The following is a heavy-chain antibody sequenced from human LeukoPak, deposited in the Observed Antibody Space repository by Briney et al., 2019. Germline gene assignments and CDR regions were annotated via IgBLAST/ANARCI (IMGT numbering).Heavy chain of an antibody. CDR3: ASLYYDSSGYYLFDY. D-gene: IGHD3-22*01. Sequence: ASVKVSCKASGYTFTGYYMHWVRQAPGQRLEWMGRINPNSGGTNYAQKFQGRVTMTRDTSISTAYMELSRLRSDDTAVYYCASLYYDSSGYYLFDYWGQGTLVTVSS. J-gene: IGHJ4*02. CDR2: INPNSGGT. V-gene: IGHV1-2*06. CDR1: GYTFTGYY.